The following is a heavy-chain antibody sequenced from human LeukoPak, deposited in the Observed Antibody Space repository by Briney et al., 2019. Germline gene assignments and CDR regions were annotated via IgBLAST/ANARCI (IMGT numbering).Heavy chain of an antibody. CDR2: ISSSSSYI. J-gene: IGHJ3*02. CDR3: ARESILTGYAFDI. CDR1: GFTFSSYS. Sequence: GGSLRLSCAASGFTFSSYSMNWVRQAPGKGLEWVSSISSSSSYIYYADSVKGRFTISRDNAKNSLYLQMNSLRAEDTAVYYCARESILTGYAFDIWGQGTMVTVSS. V-gene: IGHV3-21*01. D-gene: IGHD3-9*01.